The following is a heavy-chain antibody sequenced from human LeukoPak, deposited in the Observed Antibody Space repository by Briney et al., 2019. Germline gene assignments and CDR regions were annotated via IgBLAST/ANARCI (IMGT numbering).Heavy chain of an antibody. D-gene: IGHD6-19*01. CDR1: EFTFSSYE. V-gene: IGHV3-48*03. CDR3: ARGPHPYTSGWYHFDY. Sequence: GGSLRLSCAASEFTFSSYEMNWVRQAPGKGLEWVSYISSSGSTKYYADSVKGRFTIPRDNAKNSLYLQMNSLRVEDTALYYCARGPHPYTSGWYHFDYWGQGTLVTVSS. CDR2: ISSSGSTK. J-gene: IGHJ4*02.